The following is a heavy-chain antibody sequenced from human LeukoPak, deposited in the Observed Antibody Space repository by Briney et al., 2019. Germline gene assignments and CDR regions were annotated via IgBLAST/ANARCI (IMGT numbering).Heavy chain of an antibody. Sequence: GGSLRLSCAASGFTFNNFAMNWVRQAPGKGLEWVSGISGTGGSTFYADSVKGRFTISRDNSRDTLYLQLNGLRAEDTAVYFCAKGVRWAVPGSCLDYWGQGSLVVVSS. D-gene: IGHD6-19*01. V-gene: IGHV3-23*01. CDR2: ISGTGGST. CDR1: GFTFNNFA. CDR3: AKGVRWAVPGSCLDY. J-gene: IGHJ4*02.